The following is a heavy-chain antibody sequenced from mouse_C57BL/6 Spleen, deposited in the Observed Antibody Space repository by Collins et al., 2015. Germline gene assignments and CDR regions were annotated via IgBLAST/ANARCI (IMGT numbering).Heavy chain of an antibody. D-gene: IGHD1-1*01. Sequence: QVQLQQPGAELVKPGASVKMSCKASGYIFTSYWISWVKQRPGQGLEWIGDIYPGSGSTNYNEKFKSKATLTVDTSSSTAYMQLSSLTSEDSAVYYCARWGPHYYGSSYWYFDVWGTGTTVTVSS. V-gene: IGHV1-55*01. CDR1: GYIFTSYW. J-gene: IGHJ1*03. CDR3: ARWGPHYYGSSYWYFDV. CDR2: IYPGSGST.